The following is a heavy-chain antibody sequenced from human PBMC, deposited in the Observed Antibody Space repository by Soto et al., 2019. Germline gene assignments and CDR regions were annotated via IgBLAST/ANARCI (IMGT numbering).Heavy chain of an antibody. J-gene: IGHJ4*02. CDR1: GFTVSNNY. V-gene: IGHV3-53*01. CDR3: TRDLPGYGSSWPRE. Sequence: GGSLRLSCAASGFTVSNNYMSWVRQAPGKGLEWVSVIFSGCHTYYADAVKGRFTISRDNSKNTLDLQMNSLRAEDTAVYYCTRDLPGYGSSWPREWGQGTLVTVSS. D-gene: IGHD6-13*01. CDR2: IFSGCHT.